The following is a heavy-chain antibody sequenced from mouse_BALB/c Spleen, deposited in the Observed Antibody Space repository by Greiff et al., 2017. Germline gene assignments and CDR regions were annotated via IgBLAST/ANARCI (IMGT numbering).Heavy chain of an antibody. Sequence: VQLQQSGAELVRPGTSVKISCKASGYTFTNYWLGWVKQRPGHGLEWIGDIYPGGGYTNYNEKFKGKATLTADTSSSTAYMQLSSLTSEDSAVYFCARRDGYYPFAYWGQGTLVTVSA. CDR2: IYPGGGYT. J-gene: IGHJ3*01. V-gene: IGHV1-63*02. CDR3: ARRDGYYPFAY. CDR1: GYTFTNYW. D-gene: IGHD2-3*01.